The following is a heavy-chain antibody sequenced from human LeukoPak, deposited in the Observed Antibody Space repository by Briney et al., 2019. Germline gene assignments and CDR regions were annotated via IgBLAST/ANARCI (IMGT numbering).Heavy chain of an antibody. J-gene: IGHJ1*01. CDR3: AKDDDWGRYKH. Sequence: GGSLRLSCAGSGFSFSSHGMNWVRQAPGKGPEWVSGISPSGDITYYTDSVRGRFTISRDNFKNTLSLQVNSLRAEDTAMYYCAKDDDWGRYKHWGQGTLVTVSS. CDR1: GFSFSSHG. V-gene: IGHV3-23*01. CDR2: ISPSGDIT. D-gene: IGHD3-16*01.